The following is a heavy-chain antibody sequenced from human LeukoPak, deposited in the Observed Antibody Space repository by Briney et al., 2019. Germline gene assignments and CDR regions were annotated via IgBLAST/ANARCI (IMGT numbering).Heavy chain of an antibody. CDR1: GGSISSYY. Sequence: SETLSLTCTVSGGSISSYYWSWIRQPPGKGLEWIGHIYYSGSTNYNPSLKSRVTISVDTSKNQFSLKLSSVTAADTAVYYCARAKPSTGSTLDYWGQGTLVTVSS. CDR3: ARAKPSTGSTLDY. CDR2: IYYSGST. J-gene: IGHJ4*02. D-gene: IGHD3-9*01. V-gene: IGHV4-59*01.